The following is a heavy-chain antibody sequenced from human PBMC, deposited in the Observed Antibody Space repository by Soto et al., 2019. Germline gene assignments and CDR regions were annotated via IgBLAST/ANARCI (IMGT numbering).Heavy chain of an antibody. V-gene: IGHV4-30-4*01. CDR3: ATMGTPATGLYYFDY. J-gene: IGHJ4*02. Sequence: QVQLQESGPGLVKPSRTLSLTCTVSGGSISSGNYYWSWIRQPPGKGLEWIEFISYSGSTYYSASLKSRFTISVDTSKNQFSLNLSFVTAADTAVYYCATMGTPATGLYYFDYWGQGTLVTVSS. CDR1: GGSISSGNYY. CDR2: ISYSGST. D-gene: IGHD1-7*01.